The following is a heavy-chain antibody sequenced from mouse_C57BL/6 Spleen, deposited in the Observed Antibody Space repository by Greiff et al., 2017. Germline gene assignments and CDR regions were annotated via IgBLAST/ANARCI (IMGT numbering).Heavy chain of an antibody. D-gene: IGHD2-4*01. CDR3: ARFDYAFAY. V-gene: IGHV1-82*01. J-gene: IGHJ3*01. Sequence: LVKPGASVKISCKASGYAFSSSWMNWVKQRPGKGLEWIGRIYPGDGDTNYNGKFKGKATLTADKSSSTAYMQLSSLTSEDSAVYFCARFDYAFAYWGQGTLVTVSA. CDR1: GYAFSSSW. CDR2: IYPGDGDT.